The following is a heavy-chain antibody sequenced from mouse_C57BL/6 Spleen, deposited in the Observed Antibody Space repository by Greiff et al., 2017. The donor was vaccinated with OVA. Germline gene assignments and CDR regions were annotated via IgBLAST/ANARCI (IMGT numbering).Heavy chain of an antibody. V-gene: IGHV1-76*01. CDR1: GYTFTDYY. J-gene: IGHJ4*01. CDR3: ARLTMVTTRAMDY. CDR2: IYPGSGNT. D-gene: IGHD2-2*01. Sequence: QVQLQQSGAELVRPGASVKLSCKASGYTFTDYYINWVKQRPGQGLEWIARIYPGSGNTYYNEKFKGKVTLTAEKSSSTAYMQLSSRTSEDAAIYFCARLTMVTTRAMDYWGQGTSVTVSS.